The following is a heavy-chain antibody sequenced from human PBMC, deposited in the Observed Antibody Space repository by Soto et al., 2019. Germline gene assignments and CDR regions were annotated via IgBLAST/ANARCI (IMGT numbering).Heavy chain of an antibody. V-gene: IGHV1-69*12. D-gene: IGHD2-15*01. Sequence: QVQLVQSGAEVKKPGSSVKVSCKASGGTFSSYAISWVRQAPGQGLEWMGGIIPIFGTANYAQKFQGRVTITADESTSTAYMELRSLRSEDTAVYYCARGIRDCSGGSCYSVTLTAYYYYGMDVWGQGTTVTVSS. J-gene: IGHJ6*02. CDR1: GGTFSSYA. CDR3: ARGIRDCSGGSCYSVTLTAYYYYGMDV. CDR2: IIPIFGTA.